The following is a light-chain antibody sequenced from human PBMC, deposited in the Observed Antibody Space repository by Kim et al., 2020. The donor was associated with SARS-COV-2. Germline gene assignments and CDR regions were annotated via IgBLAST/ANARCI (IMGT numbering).Light chain of an antibody. Sequence: STGQTARITCSGDAVKKKYADCYRQKQGQAHVLVIYKDRKRPPGIAESFRGSSSGTMDTLTISGAEAEDEADYYCYSQDSSSNHAVFGGGTQLTVL. CDR1: AVKKKY. CDR2: KDR. V-gene: IGLV3-10*01. CDR3: YSQDSSSNHAV. J-gene: IGLJ2*01.